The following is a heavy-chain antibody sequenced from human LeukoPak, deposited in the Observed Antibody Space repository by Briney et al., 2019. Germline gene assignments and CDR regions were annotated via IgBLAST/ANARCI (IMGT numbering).Heavy chain of an antibody. D-gene: IGHD6-19*01. CDR3: ARSATDYSSGWPQAPY. J-gene: IGHJ4*02. CDR1: GFTFSSYA. CDR2: ISYDGSNK. V-gene: IGHV3-30-3*01. Sequence: GGSLRLSCAASGFTFSSYAMHWVRQAPGKGLEWVAVISYDGSNKYYADSVKGRFTISRDNSKNTLYLQMNSLRAEDTAVYYCARSATDYSSGWPQAPYWGQGTLVTVSS.